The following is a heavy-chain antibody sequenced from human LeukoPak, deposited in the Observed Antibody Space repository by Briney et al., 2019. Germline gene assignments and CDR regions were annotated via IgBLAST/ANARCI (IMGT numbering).Heavy chain of an antibody. V-gene: IGHV1-18*01. D-gene: IGHD3-3*01. CDR2: ISAYNGNT. J-gene: IGHJ3*02. Sequence: ASVKVSCTASGYTFTSYGISWVRQAPGQGLEWMGWISAYNGNTNYAQKLQGRVTMTTDTSTSTAYMEMRSLRSDDTAVYYCARDLFPAYDFWSGYSNHDAFDIWGQGTMVTVSS. CDR3: ARDLFPAYDFWSGYSNHDAFDI. CDR1: GYTFTSYG.